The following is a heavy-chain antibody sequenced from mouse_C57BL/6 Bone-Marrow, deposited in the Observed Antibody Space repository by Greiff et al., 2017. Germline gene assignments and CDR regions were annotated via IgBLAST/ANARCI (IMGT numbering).Heavy chain of an antibody. D-gene: IGHD2-13*01. CDR3: TSTDDYRRLDY. V-gene: IGHV14-4*01. J-gene: IGHJ2*01. CDR1: GFNIKDDY. CDR2: IDPENGDT. Sequence: EVQLQQSGAELVRPGASVKLSCTASGFNIKDDYMHWVKQRPEQGLEWIGWIDPENGDTESASKFQGKATITADTSSNTAYLQLSSLTSEDTAVDYCTSTDDYRRLDYWGQGTTLTVSS.